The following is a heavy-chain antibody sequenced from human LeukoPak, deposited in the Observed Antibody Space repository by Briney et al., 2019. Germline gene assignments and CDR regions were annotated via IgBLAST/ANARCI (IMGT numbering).Heavy chain of an antibody. CDR2: IYSGDNT. CDR1: GFTVSNNY. V-gene: IGHV3-66*02. CDR3: AGRRVLDASFDY. J-gene: IGHJ4*02. Sequence: PGGSLRLSCAASGFTVSNNYMSWVRQAPGKGLEWVSVIYSGDNTYYVESVKGRFTISRDNSKNTLFLQMNRLRAEDTAMYYCAGRRVLDASFDYWGQGTPVTVSS. D-gene: IGHD3-16*01.